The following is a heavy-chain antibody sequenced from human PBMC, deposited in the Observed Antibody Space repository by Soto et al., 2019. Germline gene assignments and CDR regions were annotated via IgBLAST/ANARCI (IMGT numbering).Heavy chain of an antibody. CDR2: FIPMLGTS. Sequence: ASVKVSCKASGDTFSKSTFSWVRQVPGQGLEWMGRFIPMLGTSNYAQKFQGRVTITADKSTSTAYMDLSSLTPEDTAVYYCASLYEDSSGNFDDWGQGTLVTVSS. CDR1: GDTFSKST. CDR3: ASLYEDSSGNFDD. D-gene: IGHD3-22*01. J-gene: IGHJ4*02. V-gene: IGHV1-69*08.